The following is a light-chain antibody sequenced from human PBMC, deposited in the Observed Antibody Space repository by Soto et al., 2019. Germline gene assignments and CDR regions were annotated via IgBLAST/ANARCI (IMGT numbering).Light chain of an antibody. J-gene: IGKJ1*01. Sequence: EIVLTQSPGTLSLSAGERATLSCRASQSVSNNYLAWYQQKPGQAPTVLIYGASSRASGVPDRFSGSGSGTDFTLTISRLEPEDFAVYYCQPYDTSPTFGQGTKVDIK. V-gene: IGKV3-20*01. CDR2: GAS. CDR3: QPYDTSPT. CDR1: QSVSNNY.